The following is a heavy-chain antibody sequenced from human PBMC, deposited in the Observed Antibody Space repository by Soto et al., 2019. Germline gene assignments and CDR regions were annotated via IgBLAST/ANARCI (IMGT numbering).Heavy chain of an antibody. CDR3: ARADLMTTEGGMDV. CDR1: GYSFISYW. J-gene: IGHJ6*02. CDR2: IYPGDSET. V-gene: IGHV5-51*01. Sequence: PGESLKISCKGSGYSFISYWIGWVRQMPGKGLEWMGIIYPGDSETRYSPSFQGQVTISVDKSTSTAYLQWSSLKASDTAMYYCARADLMTTEGGMDVRGQGTTVTVSS. D-gene: IGHD4-17*01.